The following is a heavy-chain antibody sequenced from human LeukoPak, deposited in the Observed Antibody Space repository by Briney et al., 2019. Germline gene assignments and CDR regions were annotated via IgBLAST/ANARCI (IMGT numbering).Heavy chain of an antibody. V-gene: IGHV3-7*01. D-gene: IGHD2-2*02. Sequence: GGSLRLSCVASGFTFSSYWMSWVRQAPGKGLEWVANMKQDGSEKYYVDSVKGRFTISRDNAKNSLYLQMNSLRAEDTAVYYCAREGCSSTSCYTGDYYFDYWGQGTLVTVSS. CDR2: MKQDGSEK. J-gene: IGHJ4*02. CDR1: GFTFSSYW. CDR3: AREGCSSTSCYTGDYYFDY.